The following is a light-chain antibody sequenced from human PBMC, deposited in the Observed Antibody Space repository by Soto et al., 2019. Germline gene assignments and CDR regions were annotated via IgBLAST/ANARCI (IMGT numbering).Light chain of an antibody. V-gene: IGKV3-20*01. J-gene: IGKJ1*01. CDR1: QSVSDNY. CDR3: QQYVRSRT. CDR2: GAS. Sequence: EIVLTQSPGTLALSPGARATLSCRASQSVSDNYLAWYQQKPGQAPRLLIYGASSRAAGIPDRFSGSGSGTDFTLTISRLEPEDFAVYYCQQYVRSRTFGQGTKV.